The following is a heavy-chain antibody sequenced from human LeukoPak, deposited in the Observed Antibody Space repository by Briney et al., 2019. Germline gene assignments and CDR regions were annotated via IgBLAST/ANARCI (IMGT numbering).Heavy chain of an antibody. J-gene: IGHJ3*01. CDR1: GFTFSSYA. D-gene: IGHD3-22*01. Sequence: PGGSLRLSCAASGFTFSSYAMSWVRQAPGKGLEWVSAISGSGGSTNYADSVKGRFTISRDNSKNTLYLQMNSLRAEDTAVYYCARYYDSSGSLPGALDLWGQGTMVTVSS. CDR2: ISGSGGST. CDR3: ARYYDSSGSLPGALDL. V-gene: IGHV3-23*01.